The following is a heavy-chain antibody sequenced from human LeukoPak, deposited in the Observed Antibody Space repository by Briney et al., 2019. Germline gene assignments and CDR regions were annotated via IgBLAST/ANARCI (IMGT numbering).Heavy chain of an antibody. CDR3: AELGITMIGGV. Sequence: GGSLRLSCAASEFTFSSYGMSWVRQAPGKGLEWVSGISVSGVSTYYADSVKGRFTISRDNSKNTLYLQMNSLRAEDTAVYYCAELGITMIGGVWGKGTTVTISS. D-gene: IGHD3-10*02. CDR2: ISVSGVST. J-gene: IGHJ6*04. V-gene: IGHV3-23*01. CDR1: EFTFSSYG.